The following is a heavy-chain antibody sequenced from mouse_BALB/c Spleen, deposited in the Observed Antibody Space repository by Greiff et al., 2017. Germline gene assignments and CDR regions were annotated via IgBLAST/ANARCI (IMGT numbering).Heavy chain of an antibody. CDR1: GFSFTDYG. D-gene: IGHD1-2*01. V-gene: IGHV2-6-5*01. CDR3: AKHSGSTTATSFDY. CDR2: IWGGGST. Sequence: QVKLVESGPGLVAPSQSLSITCTVSGFSFTDYGVSWIRQPPGKGLEWLGVIWGGGSTYYNSALKSRLSISKDNSKSQVFLKMNSLQTDDTAMYYCAKHSGSTTATSFDYWGQGTTLTVSS. J-gene: IGHJ2*01.